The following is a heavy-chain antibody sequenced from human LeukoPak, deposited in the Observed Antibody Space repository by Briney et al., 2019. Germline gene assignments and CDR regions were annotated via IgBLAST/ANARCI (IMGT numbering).Heavy chain of an antibody. V-gene: IGHV1-2*02. Sequence: GASVTVSCKASGYTFTGYYMHWLRQAPGQGLAWMGWINPNSGGTNYAQKFQGRVTMTRDTSISTAYMELSRLRSDDTAVYYCARVLVATTDDYWGQGTLVTVSS. CDR3: ARVLVATTDDY. D-gene: IGHD5-12*01. CDR2: INPNSGGT. CDR1: GYTFTGYY. J-gene: IGHJ4*02.